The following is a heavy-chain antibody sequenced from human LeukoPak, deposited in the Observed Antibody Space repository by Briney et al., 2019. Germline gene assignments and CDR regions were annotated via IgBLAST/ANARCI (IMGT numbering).Heavy chain of an antibody. J-gene: IGHJ6*04. Sequence: GGSLRLSCAASGFTFSGYAMTWVRQAPGKGLEWVSAISGRGDASYYAESVKGRFTISKDNSKSTLYLQMNSLRAEDTAVYYCAKAPPDKWEYYYGMDVWGKGTTVTVSS. CDR3: AKAPPDKWEYYYGMDV. CDR2: ISGRGDAS. V-gene: IGHV3-23*01. CDR1: GFTFSGYA. D-gene: IGHD1-26*01.